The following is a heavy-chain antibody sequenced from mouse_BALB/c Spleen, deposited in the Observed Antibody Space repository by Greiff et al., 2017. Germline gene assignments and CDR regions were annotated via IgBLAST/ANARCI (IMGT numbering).Heavy chain of an antibody. V-gene: IGHV5-12-1*01. Sequence: EVKLVESGGGLVKPGGSLKLSCAASGFAFSSYDMSWVRQTPEKRLEWVAYISSGGGSTYYPDTVKGRFTISRDNPKNTLFLQMTSLRSEDTAMYYCARSRDYDEDFDYWGQGTTLTVSS. D-gene: IGHD2-4*01. CDR3: ARSRDYDEDFDY. CDR1: GFAFSSYD. J-gene: IGHJ2*01. CDR2: ISSGGGST.